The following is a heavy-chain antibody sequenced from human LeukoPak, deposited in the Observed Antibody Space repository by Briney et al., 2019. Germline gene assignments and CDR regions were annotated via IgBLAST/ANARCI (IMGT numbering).Heavy chain of an antibody. CDR1: GDSISSGDYY. D-gene: IGHD2-15*01. J-gene: IGHJ5*02. CDR2: IYYSGST. CDR3: ARGEEGYCSGGSCYSNWFDP. Sequence: PSQTLSLTCTVSGDSISSGDYYWSWIRQPPGKGLEWIGYIYYSGSTYYNPSLKSRVTISVDTSKNQFSLKLSSVTAADTAVYYCARGEEGYCSGGSCYSNWFDPWGQGTLVTVSS. V-gene: IGHV4-30-4*08.